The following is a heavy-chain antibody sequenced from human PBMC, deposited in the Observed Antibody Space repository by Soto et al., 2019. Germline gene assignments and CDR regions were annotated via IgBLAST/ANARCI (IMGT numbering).Heavy chain of an antibody. J-gene: IGHJ6*03. Sequence: QVQLQESGPGLVKPSETLSLTCTVSGASIRSYHWSWIRQTPGKGLEWIGYIYYSGSANYNPSLKSRVTFSVDTSKNQVSLKLSSVTAADTGVYYCAAAVPAVYVFPYYYMDVWCKGTTVTVSS. CDR3: AAAVPAVYVFPYYYMDV. CDR1: GASIRSYH. V-gene: IGHV4-59*01. CDR2: IYYSGSA. D-gene: IGHD2-8*01.